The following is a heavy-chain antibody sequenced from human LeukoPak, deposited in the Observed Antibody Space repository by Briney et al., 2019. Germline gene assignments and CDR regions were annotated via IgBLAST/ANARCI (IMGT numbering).Heavy chain of an antibody. Sequence: SQTLSLTCAISVDTVSSNSAACNCIRQSPSRGLEWLGRTYYRSKWNNDYAVSVKSRITINPDTSKNHFSLQLNSVTPEDTAASYCARDFCSGGSCYRRFDYWGQGTLVTVSS. CDR2: TYYRSKWNN. D-gene: IGHD2-15*01. J-gene: IGHJ4*02. CDR1: VDTVSSNSAA. V-gene: IGHV6-1*01. CDR3: ARDFCSGGSCYRRFDY.